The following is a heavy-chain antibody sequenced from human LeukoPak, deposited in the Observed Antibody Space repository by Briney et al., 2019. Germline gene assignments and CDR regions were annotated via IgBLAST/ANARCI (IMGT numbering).Heavy chain of an antibody. CDR1: GYSISSGYY. V-gene: IGHV4-38-2*02. J-gene: IGHJ4*02. CDR3: ARVLVVVAAGYYFDY. D-gene: IGHD2-15*01. Sequence: SETLSLTCTVSGYSISSGYYWGWIRQPPGKGLEWIGSIYHSGSTYYNPSLKSRVTISVDTSKNQFSLKLSSVTAADTAVYYCARVLVVVAAGYYFDYWGQGTLFTVSS. CDR2: IYHSGST.